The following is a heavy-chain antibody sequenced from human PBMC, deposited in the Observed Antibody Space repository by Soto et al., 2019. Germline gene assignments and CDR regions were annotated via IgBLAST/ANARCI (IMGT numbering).Heavy chain of an antibody. CDR2: IRHDGSEK. CDR3: ARDLSPYGMDV. D-gene: IGHD3-3*02. Sequence: PGGSLRLCCAASGFTFSSFGMSWVRQAPGKGLEWVATIRHDGSEKYYADSVKGRFTISRDNAKNTLYLQMNSLRAEDTAVYYCARDLSPYGMDVWGQGTTVTVSS. V-gene: IGHV3-7*01. CDR1: GFTFSSFG. J-gene: IGHJ6*02.